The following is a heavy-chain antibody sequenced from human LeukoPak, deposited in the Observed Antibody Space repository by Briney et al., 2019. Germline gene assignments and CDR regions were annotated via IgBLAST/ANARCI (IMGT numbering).Heavy chain of an antibody. Sequence: ASVKVSCKVSGYTLTELSMYWVRQAPGKGLEWMGGSNPEDGETIYAQKFQDRVTMTEDTSTDTAYMELSSLRSEDTSMYYCVTDGLELWDHWGQGTLVTVSS. CDR1: GYTLTELS. CDR3: VTDGLELWDH. V-gene: IGHV1-24*01. D-gene: IGHD1-7*01. CDR2: SNPEDGET. J-gene: IGHJ4*02.